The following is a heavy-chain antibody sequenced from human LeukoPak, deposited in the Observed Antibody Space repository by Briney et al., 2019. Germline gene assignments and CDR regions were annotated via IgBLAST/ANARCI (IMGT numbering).Heavy chain of an antibody. V-gene: IGHV4-39*07. CDR2: INHSGST. J-gene: IGHJ4*02. CDR1: GDSMIDNNFY. Sequence: SETLSLTCTVSGDSMIDNNFYWGWTRQSPQKGLEWIGEINHSGSTNYNPSLKSRVTISVDTSKNQFSLKLSSVTAADTAVYYCARDSVNGSGSYYFFDYWGQGTLVTVSS. D-gene: IGHD3-10*01. CDR3: ARDSVNGSGSYYFFDY.